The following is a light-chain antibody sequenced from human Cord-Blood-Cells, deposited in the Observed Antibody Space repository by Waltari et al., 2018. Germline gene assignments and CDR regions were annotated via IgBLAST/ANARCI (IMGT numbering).Light chain of an antibody. J-gene: IGKJ4*01. Sequence: IILTTTSNPQAVSLVLRASTTCQSSRSVLYSSNNKNYLAWYQQTPGQPPKLLIYWASTRESGVPDRFSGSGSGTDFTLTISSLQAEDVAVYYCQQYYSTPLTFGGGTKVEIK. CDR1: RSVLYSSNNKNY. CDR3: QQYYSTPLT. CDR2: WAS. V-gene: IGKV4-1*01.